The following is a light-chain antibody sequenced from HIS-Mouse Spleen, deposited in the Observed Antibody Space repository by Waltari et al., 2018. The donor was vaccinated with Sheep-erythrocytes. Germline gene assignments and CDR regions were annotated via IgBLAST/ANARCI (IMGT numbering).Light chain of an antibody. CDR3: MQALQTPWT. CDR1: QSLLHSNGYNY. CDR2: LGS. Sequence: DIVMTQSPLSLPVTPGEPASSSCRSSQSLLHSNGYNYLDWYLQTPGQSPQLLIYLGSNRASGVPDRFSGSGSGTDFTLKISRVEAEYVGVYYCMQALQTPWTFGQGTKVEIK. V-gene: IGKV2-28*01. J-gene: IGKJ1*01.